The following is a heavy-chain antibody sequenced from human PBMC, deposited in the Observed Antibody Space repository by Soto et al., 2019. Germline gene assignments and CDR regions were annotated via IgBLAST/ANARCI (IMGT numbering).Heavy chain of an antibody. CDR3: ARVDYGDFIANWYFDL. CDR1: GYTFTSYD. Sequence: QVQLVQSGAEVKKPGASVKVSCKASGYTFTSYDINWVRQATGQGLEWMGWMNPNSGNTGYAQKFQGRVTMTRNTSISTAYMELSSLRSEDTAVYYCARVDYGDFIANWYFDLWGRGTLLTVSS. CDR2: MNPNSGNT. J-gene: IGHJ2*01. V-gene: IGHV1-8*01. D-gene: IGHD4-17*01.